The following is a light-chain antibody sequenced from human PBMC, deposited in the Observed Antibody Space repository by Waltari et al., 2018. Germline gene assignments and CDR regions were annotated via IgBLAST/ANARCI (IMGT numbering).Light chain of an antibody. CDR1: QSVFYRSDNKNY. CDR3: QQYYRSRT. Sequence: DIVMTQSPDSLAVSLGARATIDCKSSQSVFYRSDNKNYLALYQHKPGPPPKLLFYWASTRESGVPDRFSASGSGTDFTLTINNLQAEDVAVYYCQQYYRSRTFGQGTKVEIK. V-gene: IGKV4-1*01. J-gene: IGKJ1*01. CDR2: WAS.